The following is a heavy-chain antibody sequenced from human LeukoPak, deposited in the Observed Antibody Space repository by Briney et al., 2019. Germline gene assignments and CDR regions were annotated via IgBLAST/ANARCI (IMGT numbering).Heavy chain of an antibody. CDR2: INPLGGST. Sequence: GASVTVSCKASGYTFTNYYVHWVRPAPGQRLEWMGIINPLGGSTTYAQNLQGRVTMTRDTSTSTVYMELSSLRSEDTAVYYCARVERFTQPPDYWGQGTLVTVSS. CDR3: ARVERFTQPPDY. D-gene: IGHD2-2*01. CDR1: GYTFTNYY. J-gene: IGHJ4*02. V-gene: IGHV1-46*01.